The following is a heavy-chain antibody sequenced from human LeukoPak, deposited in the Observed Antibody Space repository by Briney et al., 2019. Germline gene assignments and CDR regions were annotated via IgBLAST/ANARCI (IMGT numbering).Heavy chain of an antibody. CDR3: ARLVPPGSFDY. CDR1: GGSFSGYY. J-gene: IGHJ4*02. CDR2: INHSGST. V-gene: IGHV4-34*01. Sequence: SETLSLTCAVYGGSFSGYYWSWIRQPPGKGLEWIGEINHSGSTNYNPSLKRRVTISVDTSKNQFSLKLSSVTAADTAVYYCARLVPPGSFDYWGQGTLVTVSS. D-gene: IGHD6-6*01.